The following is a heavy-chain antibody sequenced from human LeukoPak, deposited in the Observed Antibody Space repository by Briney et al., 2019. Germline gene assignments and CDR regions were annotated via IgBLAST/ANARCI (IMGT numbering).Heavy chain of an antibody. J-gene: IGHJ4*02. Sequence: SETLSLTCTVSGGSISSYYWSWIRQPPGKGLEWIGYIYYSGSTNHNPSLKSRVTISVDTSKNQFSLKLSSVTAADTAVYYCARHPYYDFWSGYSLPDYWGQGTLVTVSS. D-gene: IGHD3-3*01. CDR2: IYYSGST. V-gene: IGHV4-59*08. CDR3: ARHPYYDFWSGYSLPDY. CDR1: GGSISSYY.